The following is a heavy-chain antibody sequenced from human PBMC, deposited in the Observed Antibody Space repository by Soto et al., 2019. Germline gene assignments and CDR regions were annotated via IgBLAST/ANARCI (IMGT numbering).Heavy chain of an antibody. Sequence: PSETLSLTCTVSGGSISSSSYYWGWIRQPPGKGLEWIGSIYYSGSTYYNPSLKSLVTISVDTSKNQFSLKLSPVTAADTAVYYLSRHTTTVITLACFAYWGKGTLVTVS. CDR3: SRHTTTVITLACFAY. D-gene: IGHD4-17*01. J-gene: IGHJ4*02. V-gene: IGHV4-39*01. CDR1: GGSISSSSYY. CDR2: IYYSGST.